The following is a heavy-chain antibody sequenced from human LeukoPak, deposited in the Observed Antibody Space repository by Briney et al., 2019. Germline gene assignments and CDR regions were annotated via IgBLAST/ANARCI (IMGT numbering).Heavy chain of an antibody. CDR2: IKTKTDGGTT. V-gene: IGHV3-15*01. CDR3: TTYWAAAATPYY. CDR1: GFTFSNAW. J-gene: IGHJ4*02. Sequence: GGSLRLSCAASGFTFSNAWMSWVRQAPGKGLEWVGRIKTKTDGGTTDYAAPVKGRFTISRDDSKDTLYLQMNSLKTDDTAVYYCTTYWAAAATPYYWGQGTLVTVSS. D-gene: IGHD2-15*01.